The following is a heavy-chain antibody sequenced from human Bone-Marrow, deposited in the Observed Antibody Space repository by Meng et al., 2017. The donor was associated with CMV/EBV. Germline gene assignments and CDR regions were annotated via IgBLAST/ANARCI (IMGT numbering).Heavy chain of an antibody. CDR2: ISYDGSNK. Sequence: VGLSCAAASFTFSSYAMLWVRQAPGKGLEWVAVISYDGSNKYYADSVKGRFTISRENAKNSLYLQMNSLRAGDTAVYYCARGDYYYDSSGRAFDIWGQGTMVTVSS. CDR3: ARGDYYYDSSGRAFDI. J-gene: IGHJ3*02. D-gene: IGHD3-22*01. V-gene: IGHV3-30*14. CDR1: SFTFSSYA.